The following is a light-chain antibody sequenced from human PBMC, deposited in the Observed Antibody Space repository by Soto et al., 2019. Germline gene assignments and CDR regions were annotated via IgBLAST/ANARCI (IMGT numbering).Light chain of an antibody. V-gene: IGLV4-69*01. Sequence: QPVLTQSPSASASLGASVKLTCTLSSGHSHYAIAWHQQQSEKGPRYLMKLNSDGSHSKGDGIPDRFSGSSSGAERYLTISGLQSEDEADYYCQTWGSGIVVFGGGTKVTVL. J-gene: IGLJ2*01. CDR1: SGHSHYA. CDR2: LNSDGSH. CDR3: QTWGSGIVV.